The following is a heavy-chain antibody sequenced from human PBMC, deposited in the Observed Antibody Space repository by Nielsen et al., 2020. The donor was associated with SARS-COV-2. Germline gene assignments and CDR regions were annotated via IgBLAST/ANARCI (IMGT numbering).Heavy chain of an antibody. V-gene: IGHV4-39*01. Sequence: GPLRLCCTVSGGSISSSSYYWGWIRQPPGKGLEWIGSTYYSGNTYYNSSLKSRVTISVDTSKNQFSLQLSSVTAADTAVYYCARVYCSDANYYPDYFDYWGQGTLVTVSS. CDR2: TYYSGNT. CDR3: ARVYCSDANYYPDYFDY. D-gene: IGHD2-15*01. J-gene: IGHJ4*02. CDR1: GGSISSSSYY.